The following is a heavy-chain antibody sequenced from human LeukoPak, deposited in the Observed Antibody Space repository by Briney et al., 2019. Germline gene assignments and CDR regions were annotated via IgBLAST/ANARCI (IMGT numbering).Heavy chain of an antibody. D-gene: IGHD2-2*02. CDR1: GGTFSGYY. CDR2: INHSGST. Sequence: SETLSLTCAVYGGTFSGYYWSWIRQPPGKGLEWIGEINHSGSTNYNPSLKSRVTISVDTSKNQFSLKLSSVTAADTAVYYCARGPGAAAAIPGRRSGLDPWGQGTLVTVSS. V-gene: IGHV4-34*01. J-gene: IGHJ5*02. CDR3: ARGPGAAAAIPGRRSGLDP.